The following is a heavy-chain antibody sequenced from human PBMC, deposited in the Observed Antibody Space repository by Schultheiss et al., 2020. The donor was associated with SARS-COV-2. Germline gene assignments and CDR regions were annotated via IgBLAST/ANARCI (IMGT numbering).Heavy chain of an antibody. V-gene: IGHV4-34*01. Sequence: SETLSLTCTVSGDSISSYYWSWIRQPPGKGLEWIGEINHSGGTNYNPSLKSRVTISVDTSKNQFSLKLSSVTAADTAVYYCARAIAAAGIWFDPWGQGTLVTVSS. J-gene: IGHJ5*02. D-gene: IGHD6-13*01. CDR3: ARAIAAAGIWFDP. CDR1: GDSISSYY. CDR2: INHSGGT.